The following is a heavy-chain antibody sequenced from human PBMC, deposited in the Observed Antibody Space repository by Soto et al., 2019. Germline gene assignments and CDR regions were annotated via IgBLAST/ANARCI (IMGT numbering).Heavy chain of an antibody. CDR2: ISSSRSYI. Sequence: GGSLRLSYRASGFTFSRYGMHWVRQAPGKGLEWVSAISSSRSYIYYADSVKGRFTISRDNAKNSLYLQMNSLRAEDTAVYYCAREAALNWFDPWGQGTLVTVSS. CDR1: GFTFSRYG. CDR3: AREAALNWFDP. V-gene: IGHV3-21*01. D-gene: IGHD6-25*01. J-gene: IGHJ5*02.